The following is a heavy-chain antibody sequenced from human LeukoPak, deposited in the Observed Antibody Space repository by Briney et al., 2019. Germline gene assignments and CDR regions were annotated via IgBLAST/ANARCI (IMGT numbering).Heavy chain of an antibody. V-gene: IGHV3-7*05. Sequence: GGSLRLSCAASGFTFGRHWMWWVRQAPGKGLEYVANIKQDGSERSYVDSVKGRFTISRDNSKNTLYLQMNSLRAEDTAVYFCTRGFGGAFDYWGQGTLVTVSS. D-gene: IGHD3-10*01. CDR2: IKQDGSER. CDR1: GFTFGRHW. CDR3: TRGFGGAFDY. J-gene: IGHJ4*02.